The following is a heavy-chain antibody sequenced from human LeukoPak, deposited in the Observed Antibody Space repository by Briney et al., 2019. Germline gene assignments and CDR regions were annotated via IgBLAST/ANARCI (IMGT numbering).Heavy chain of an antibody. CDR1: GFTFSSYA. J-gene: IGHJ5*02. Sequence: QPGGSLRLSCAASGFTFSSYAMSWVRQAPGKGLEWASAVSGSGGTTYYADSVKGRFTISRDNPKNTLYLQMNSLRAEDTAVYYCVKALRFLEWPGYKGWFDPWGQGTLVTVSS. D-gene: IGHD3-3*01. V-gene: IGHV3-23*01. CDR3: VKALRFLEWPGYKGWFDP. CDR2: VSGSGGTT.